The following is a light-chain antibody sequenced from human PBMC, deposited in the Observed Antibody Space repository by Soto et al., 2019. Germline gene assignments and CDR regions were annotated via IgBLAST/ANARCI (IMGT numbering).Light chain of an antibody. CDR2: KAS. J-gene: IGKJ1*01. Sequence: DIQMTQSPSTLSGSVGDRVTITCRASQTISSWLAWYQQEPGKAPKLLIYKASTLKSGVPSRFSGSGSGTEFTLTISSLQPDDFATSYCQHYNSYSEAFGQRTKVDIK. CDR1: QTISSW. V-gene: IGKV1-5*03. CDR3: QHYNSYSEA.